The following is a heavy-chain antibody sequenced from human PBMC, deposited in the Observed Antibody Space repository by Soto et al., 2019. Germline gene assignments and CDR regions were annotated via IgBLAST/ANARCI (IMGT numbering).Heavy chain of an antibody. CDR1: GFTFSSYA. V-gene: IGHV3-64*01. J-gene: IGHJ4*02. CDR2: ISSNGGST. CDR3: ARVSGDGSGSYYDY. Sequence: PGGSLRLSCAASGFTFSSYAMHWVRQAPGKGLEYVSAISSNGGSTYYANSVKGRFTISRDNSKNTLYLQMGSLRAEDMAVYYWARVSGDGSGSYYDYWGQGTLVTVSS. D-gene: IGHD3-10*01.